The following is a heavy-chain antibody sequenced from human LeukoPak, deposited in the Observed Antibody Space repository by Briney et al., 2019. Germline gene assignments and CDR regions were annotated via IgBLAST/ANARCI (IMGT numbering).Heavy chain of an antibody. V-gene: IGHV4-38-2*01. CDR1: GDSISSLYY. CDR2: LYHTGST. CDR3: ARRSGTWDINWFDP. D-gene: IGHD1-1*01. J-gene: IGHJ5*02. Sequence: PSETLSLTCAVSGDSISSLYYWAWFRLPPGKGLEWIGSLYHTGSTYYNPSLTSRVTVSLDIPNNHFSPKMSSVTAADTAVYYCARRSGTWDINWFDPWGQGTLVTVSS.